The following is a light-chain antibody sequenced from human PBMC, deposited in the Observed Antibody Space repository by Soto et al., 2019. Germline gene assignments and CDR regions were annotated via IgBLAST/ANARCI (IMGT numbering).Light chain of an antibody. V-gene: IGLV2-23*01. J-gene: IGLJ2*01. CDR1: CSDVGSYNL. Sequence: QSDLTQPTSVSGSPGQSITISCTGTCSDVGSYNLVSWYQQHPGKAPKLMIYEGSKRPSGVSNRFSGSKSGNTASLTISGLQAEDEADYYCCSYAGSSTLVFGGGTKLTVL. CDR2: EGS. CDR3: CSYAGSSTLV.